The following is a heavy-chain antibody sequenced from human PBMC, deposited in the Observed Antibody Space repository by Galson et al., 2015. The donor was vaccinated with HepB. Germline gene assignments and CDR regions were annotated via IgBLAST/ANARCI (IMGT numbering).Heavy chain of an antibody. D-gene: IGHD3-10*01. V-gene: IGHV5-51*01. J-gene: IGHJ5*02. CDR2: IYPGDSDT. Sequence: QSGAEVKKPGESLKISCKSSGYSFTSYWVGWVRQMPGKGLEWMGIIYPGDSDTRYSPSFQGQVTISADKSISTAYLQWSSLKASDTAMYYCARHVPSDSGPGWFDPWGQGTLVTVSS. CDR3: ARHVPSDSGPGWFDP. CDR1: GYSFTSYW.